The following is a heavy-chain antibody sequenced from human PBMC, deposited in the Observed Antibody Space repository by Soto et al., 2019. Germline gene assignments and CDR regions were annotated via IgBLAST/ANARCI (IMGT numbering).Heavy chain of an antibody. CDR1: GYTFTSYG. Sequence: ASVKVSCKASGYTFTSYGISWVRQAPGQGLEWMGWISAYNGNTNYAQKLQGRVTMTTDTSTSTAYMELRSLRSDDTAVYYCATGETTLFYYYFGMDVWGQGTTVTVSS. CDR3: ATGETTLFYYYFGMDV. V-gene: IGHV1-18*01. CDR2: ISAYNGNT. J-gene: IGHJ6*02.